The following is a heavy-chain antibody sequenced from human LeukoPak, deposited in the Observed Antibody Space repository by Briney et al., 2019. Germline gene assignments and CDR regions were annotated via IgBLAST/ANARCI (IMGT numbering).Heavy chain of an antibody. CDR2: MNPNSGNT. Sequence: GASVKVSCKASGYTFTSYDINWVRQATGQGLEWMGWMNPNSGNTGYAQKFQGRVTMTRNTSISTAYMELSSLRSEDTAVYYCARGPLAAAGLEFDPWGQGTLVTVSS. V-gene: IGHV1-8*01. D-gene: IGHD6-13*01. CDR3: ARGPLAAAGLEFDP. CDR1: GYTFTSYD. J-gene: IGHJ5*02.